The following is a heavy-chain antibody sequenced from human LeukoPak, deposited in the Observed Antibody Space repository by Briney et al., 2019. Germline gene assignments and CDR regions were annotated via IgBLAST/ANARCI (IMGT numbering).Heavy chain of an antibody. CDR1: GDSISSSGYY. CDR3: AEYDYYDSSGYCYAGD. V-gene: IGHV4-31*03. D-gene: IGHD3-22*01. Sequence: PSETLSLTCTVSGDSISSSGYYWSWIRQRPGEGLEWIGYIYYSGNTYYTPSLKSRVTISLDTSKNQFSLKLSFVTAADTAVYYCAEYDYYDSSGYCYAGDWGQGTLVTVSS. CDR2: IYYSGNT. J-gene: IGHJ4*02.